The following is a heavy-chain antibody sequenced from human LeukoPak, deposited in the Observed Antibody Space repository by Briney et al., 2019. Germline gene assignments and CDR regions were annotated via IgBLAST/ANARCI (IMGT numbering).Heavy chain of an antibody. V-gene: IGHV1-69*13. J-gene: IGHJ6*02. Sequence: ASVKVSCKASGGTFSSYAISWVRQAPGQGLEWMGGIIPIFGTANYAQKFQGRVTITADESTSTAYMELSSLRSEDTAVYYCARDRRYSYGYRDYYYGMDVWGQGTTVIVSS. D-gene: IGHD5-18*01. CDR2: IIPIFGTA. CDR1: GGTFSSYA. CDR3: ARDRRYSYGYRDYYYGMDV.